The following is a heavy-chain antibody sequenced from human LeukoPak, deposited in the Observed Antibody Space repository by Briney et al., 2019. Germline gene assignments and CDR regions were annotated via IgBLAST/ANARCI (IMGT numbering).Heavy chain of an antibody. D-gene: IGHD2-15*01. V-gene: IGHV3-23*01. Sequence: HPGGSLRLSCAASGFTFSSYAMSWVRQAPGKGLEWVSAISGSGGSTYYADSVKGRFTISRDNSKNTLFLQMSSLRAEDTAVYYCVSGYCSGGRCYSRDAWGQGTTVTVSS. CDR1: GFTFSSYA. J-gene: IGHJ6*03. CDR2: ISGSGGST. CDR3: VSGYCSGGRCYSRDA.